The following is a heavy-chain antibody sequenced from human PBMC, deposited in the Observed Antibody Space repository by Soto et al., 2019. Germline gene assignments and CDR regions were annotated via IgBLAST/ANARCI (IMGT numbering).Heavy chain of an antibody. V-gene: IGHV4-39*01. Sequence: SETLSLTCTVSGGSISSSSYYWGWIRQPPWKGLEWIGSIYYSGSTYYNPSLKSRVTISVDTSKNQFSLKLSSVTAADTAVYYCARHWHYYDSSGYYSLRANWFDPWGQGXLVTVYS. CDR1: GGSISSSSYY. J-gene: IGHJ5*02. CDR2: IYYSGST. CDR3: ARHWHYYDSSGYYSLRANWFDP. D-gene: IGHD3-22*01.